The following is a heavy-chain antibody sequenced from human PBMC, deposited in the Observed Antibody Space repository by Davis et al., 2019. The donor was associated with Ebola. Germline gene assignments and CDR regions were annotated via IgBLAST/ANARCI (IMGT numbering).Heavy chain of an antibody. D-gene: IGHD2-21*01. J-gene: IGHJ4*02. CDR1: ENTFSGHS. V-gene: IGHV3-48*04. Sequence: GGSLRLSCVGSENTFSGHSMNWVRQAPGKGLEWVSYITYNGGATFYADSVRDRFTISRDNAKNSLYLQMNSLRAEDTAVYYCARDQPLDNPYCDGDCYLVFDHWGQGTLVTVSS. CDR3: ARDQPLDNPYCDGDCYLVFDH. CDR2: ITYNGGAT.